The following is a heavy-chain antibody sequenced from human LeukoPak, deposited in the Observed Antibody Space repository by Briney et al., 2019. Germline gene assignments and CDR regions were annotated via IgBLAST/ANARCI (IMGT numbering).Heavy chain of an antibody. CDR2: ISTTSTYI. Sequence: PGESLRLSCAASGFTFSSYSMNWVRQAPGKGLEWVSSISTTSTYIYYADSVKGRFTISRDNAKNSLYLQVNSLRAEDTAVYYCAAGSTSCYSCGWFDPWGQGTLVTVSS. D-gene: IGHD2-2*01. CDR3: AAGSTSCYSCGWFDP. V-gene: IGHV3-21*01. J-gene: IGHJ5*02. CDR1: GFTFSSYS.